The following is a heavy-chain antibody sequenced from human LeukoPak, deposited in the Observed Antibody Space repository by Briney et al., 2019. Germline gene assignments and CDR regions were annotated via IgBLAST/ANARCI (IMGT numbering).Heavy chain of an antibody. CDR1: GFTFSGYW. V-gene: IGHV3-7*01. J-gene: IGHJ4*02. CDR2: IRHDGNEK. CDR3: ASGRDGYNHYFDY. Sequence: PGGSLRLSCVVSGFTFSGYWMSWVRQAPGKGLEWVANIRHDGNEKFYVDSVKGRFSISRDNAKNSLYLQMNSLRAEDTAVYYCASGRDGYNHYFDYWGQGTLVIVSS. D-gene: IGHD5-24*01.